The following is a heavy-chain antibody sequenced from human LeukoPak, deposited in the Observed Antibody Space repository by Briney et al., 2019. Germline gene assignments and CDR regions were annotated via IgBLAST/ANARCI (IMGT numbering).Heavy chain of an antibody. D-gene: IGHD2-15*01. CDR2: INLDGSER. Sequence: GGSLRLSCAASGFTFSGHSMTWVRQAPGKGLEWVANINLDGSERFYVDFVKGRFTISRDNADSSMYLQMNSLRAEDTAVYYCGRVVAGAIDYWGQGTLVTVSS. CDR3: GRVVAGAIDY. CDR1: GFTFSGHS. V-gene: IGHV3-7*01. J-gene: IGHJ4*02.